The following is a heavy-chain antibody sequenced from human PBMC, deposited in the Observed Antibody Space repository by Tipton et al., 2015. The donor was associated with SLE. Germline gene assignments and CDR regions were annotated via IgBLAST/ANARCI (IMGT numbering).Heavy chain of an antibody. CDR2: ISSSSSMI. D-gene: IGHD3-16*01. CDR1: GFTFSSYS. V-gene: IGHV3-48*02. CDR3: ARGEGLTDAFDI. Sequence: SLRLSCAVSGFTFSSYSMNWVRQAPGKGLEWVSYISSSSSMIYYADSVKGRFTISRDNAKNSLYLQMNSLRDEDTAVYYCARGEGLTDAFDIWGQGTMVTVSS. J-gene: IGHJ3*02.